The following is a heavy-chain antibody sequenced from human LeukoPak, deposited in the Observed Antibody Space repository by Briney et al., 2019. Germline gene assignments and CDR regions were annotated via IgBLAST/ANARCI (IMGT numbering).Heavy chain of an antibody. V-gene: IGHV3-7*01. J-gene: IGHJ4*02. CDR2: IKQDGSVE. D-gene: IGHD3-10*01. Sequence: PGGSLRLSCGVSGITLSNYGMSWVRQAPGKGLEWVANIKQDGSVENYVDSLRGRFTISRDNAKDSLYLQMNSLRAEDTAVYFCARNYYYRFDYWGQGTLVAVSS. CDR1: GITLSNYG. CDR3: ARNYYYRFDY.